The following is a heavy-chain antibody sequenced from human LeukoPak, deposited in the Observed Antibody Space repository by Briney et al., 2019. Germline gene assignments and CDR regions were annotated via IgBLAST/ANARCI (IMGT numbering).Heavy chain of an antibody. Sequence: SETLSLTCTVSGGSISSSSYYWGWIRQPPGKGLEWIGSIYYSGSTYYNPSLKSRVTISVDTSKNQFSLKLSSVTAADTAVYYCARRDSSSPKFDPWGQGTLVTVSS. CDR3: ARRDSSSPKFDP. CDR2: IYYSGST. D-gene: IGHD6-6*01. CDR1: GGSISSSSYY. V-gene: IGHV4-39*01. J-gene: IGHJ5*02.